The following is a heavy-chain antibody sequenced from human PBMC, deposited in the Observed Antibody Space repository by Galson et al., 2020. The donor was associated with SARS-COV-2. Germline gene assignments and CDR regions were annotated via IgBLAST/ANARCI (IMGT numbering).Heavy chain of an antibody. V-gene: IGHV1-18*01. CDR1: GYTFTSYG. D-gene: IGHD2-15*01. CDR3: ASQAISYCSGGICPYVGDY. Sequence: ASVKVSCKASGYTFTSYGISWVRQAPGQGLEWMGWISAYNGNTNYAQKLQGRVTMTTDTSTSTAYMELRSLRSDDTAVYYCASQAISYCSGGICPYVGDYWGQGTLVTVSS. J-gene: IGHJ4*02. CDR2: ISAYNGNT.